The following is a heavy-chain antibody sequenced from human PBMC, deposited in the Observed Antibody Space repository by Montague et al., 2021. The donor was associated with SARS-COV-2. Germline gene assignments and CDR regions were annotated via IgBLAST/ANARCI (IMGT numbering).Heavy chain of an antibody. D-gene: IGHD3-3*01. CDR2: IYYSGST. V-gene: IGHV4-39*01. CDR3: ARHSGRDTIFGVVIIPDAFDI. Sequence: SETLSLTCTVSGSSISSSSYCWGWIRQPPGKGLEWIVSIYYSGSTYYNPSLKSRVTISVDTFKNQFSLKLSSVTAADTAVYYCARHSGRDTIFGVVIIPDAFDIWGQGTMVTVSS. J-gene: IGHJ3*02. CDR1: GSSISSSSYC.